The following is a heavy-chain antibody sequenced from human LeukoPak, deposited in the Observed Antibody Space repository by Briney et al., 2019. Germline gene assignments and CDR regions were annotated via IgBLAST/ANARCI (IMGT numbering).Heavy chain of an antibody. CDR2: IRSNGNEK. Sequence: GGSLRLSCAASGFNFRGYAMHWVRQAPGKGLEWVALIRSNGNEKFYLDAVQGRFTISRDNYKNTLFLQMSSLRPEDTAVYYCAKDRDGSGSFKKRMDVWGQGTTVSVSS. D-gene: IGHD3-10*01. CDR3: AKDRDGSGSFKKRMDV. J-gene: IGHJ6*02. CDR1: GFNFRGYA. V-gene: IGHV3-30*02.